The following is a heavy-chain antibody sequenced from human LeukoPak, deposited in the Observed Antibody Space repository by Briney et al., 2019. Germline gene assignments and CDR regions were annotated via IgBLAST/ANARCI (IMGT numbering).Heavy chain of an antibody. D-gene: IGHD3-10*01. J-gene: IGHJ6*03. CDR2: INPNSGGT. Sequence: ASVKVSCKASGYTFTGYYMHWVRQAPGQGLEWMGWINPNSGGTNYAQKFQGRVTMTRDTSISTAYMELSRLRSDDTAVYYCARGGYYYGSGTHMDVWGKGTTVTISS. V-gene: IGHV1-2*02. CDR1: GYTFTGYY. CDR3: ARGGYYYGSGTHMDV.